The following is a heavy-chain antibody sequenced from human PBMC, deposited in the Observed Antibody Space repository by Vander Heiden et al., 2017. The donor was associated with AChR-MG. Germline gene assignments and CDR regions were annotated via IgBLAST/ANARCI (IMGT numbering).Heavy chain of an antibody. CDR1: GPTFSDYY. J-gene: IGHJ4*02. V-gene: IGHV3-11*01. CDR3: ASAIVKNGIFYLDY. Sequence: QVQLVESGGGSVKPGGSLRVSCEPAGPTFSDYYMSWLRQAPGKVLEWVSYISTSGRTIDYADSVQGRFSISRDNAKNSLFLQMNSLRVEDTGIYYCASAIVKNGIFYLDYWGQGTLVTVSS. D-gene: IGHD2-8*01. CDR2: ISTSGRTI.